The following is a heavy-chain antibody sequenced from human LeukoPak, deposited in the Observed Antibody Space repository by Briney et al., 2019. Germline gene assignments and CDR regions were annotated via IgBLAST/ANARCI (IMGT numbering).Heavy chain of an antibody. CDR2: IIPIFGTA. CDR1: GGTFSSYA. D-gene: IGHD3-3*01. J-gene: IGHJ4*02. V-gene: IGHV1-69*05. Sequence: ASVKVSCKASGGTFSSYAISWVRQAPGQGLEWMGGIIPIFGTANYAQKFQGRVTMTTDTSTSTAYMKLRSLRSDDTAVYYCARGPTILGVATTLDYWGQGTLVTVSS. CDR3: ARGPTILGVATTLDY.